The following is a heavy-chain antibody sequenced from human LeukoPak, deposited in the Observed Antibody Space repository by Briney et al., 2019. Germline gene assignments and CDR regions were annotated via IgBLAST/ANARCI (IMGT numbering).Heavy chain of an antibody. CDR3: ARDQYDTWSRRGNFDS. J-gene: IGHJ4*02. D-gene: IGHD3-3*01. CDR1: GFTVSSKY. CDR2: IKLDGSEK. V-gene: IGHV3-7*03. Sequence: PGGSLRLSCAASGFTVSSKYMSWVRQAPGKGLEWVANIKLDGSEKNYVDSVKGRFTISRDNTKNSLYLQMNSLRAEDTAVFYCARDQYDTWSRRGNFDSWGQGTLVIVSS.